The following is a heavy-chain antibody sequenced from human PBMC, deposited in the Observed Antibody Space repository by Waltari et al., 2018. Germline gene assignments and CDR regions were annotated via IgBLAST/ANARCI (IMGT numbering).Heavy chain of an antibody. CDR2: IYYSGST. V-gene: IGHV4-31*03. CDR1: GGSISSGGYY. Sequence: QVQLQESGPGLVKPSQTLSLTCTVSGGSISSGGYYWSWIRQHPGKGLEWIGYIYYSGSTYYNPSRKSRVTISVDTSKNQFSLKLSSVTAADTAVYYCARSLPEVPEPPYYFDYWGQGTLVTVSS. CDR3: ARSLPEVPEPPYYFDY. J-gene: IGHJ4*02.